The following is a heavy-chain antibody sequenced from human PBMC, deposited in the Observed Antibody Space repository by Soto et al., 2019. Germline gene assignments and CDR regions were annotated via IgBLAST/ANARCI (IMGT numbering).Heavy chain of an antibody. D-gene: IGHD1-1*01. CDR3: ASGSDRWYFDL. J-gene: IGHJ2*01. V-gene: IGHV3-74*01. Sequence: EVQLVESGGGLVQPGGSLRLSCAASGFTFSSYWMHWVCQAPGKGLVWVSRINSDGSSTSYADSVKGRFTISRDNAKNTLYLQMNSLRAEDTAVYYCASGSDRWYFDLWGRGTLVTVSS. CDR1: GFTFSSYW. CDR2: INSDGSST.